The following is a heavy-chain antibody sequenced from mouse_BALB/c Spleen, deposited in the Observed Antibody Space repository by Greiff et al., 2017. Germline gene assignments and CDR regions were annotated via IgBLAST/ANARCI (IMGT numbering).Heavy chain of an antibody. CDR2: IWSDGST. CDR1: GFSLTSYG. Sequence: QVQLKESGPDLVAPSQSLSITCTVSGFSLTSYGVHWVRQPPGKGLEWLVVIWSDGSTTYNSALKSRLSISKDNSKSQVFLKMNSLQTDDTAMYYCARHSYGNYHYYAMDYWGQGTSVTVSS. J-gene: IGHJ4*01. CDR3: ARHSYGNYHYYAMDY. D-gene: IGHD2-1*01. V-gene: IGHV2-6-2*01.